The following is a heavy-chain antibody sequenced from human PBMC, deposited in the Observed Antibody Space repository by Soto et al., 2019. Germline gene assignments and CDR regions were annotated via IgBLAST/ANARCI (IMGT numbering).Heavy chain of an antibody. Sequence: EVQLVESGGGLVQPGGSLRLSCAASGFTFSSYSMNWVRQAPGKGLEWVSYISSSSSTIYYADSVKGRFTISRDNAKNSLYLQMNSLRDEDTAVYYCARETYEVYWGDNDAFDIWGQVTMVTVSS. CDR2: ISSSSSTI. CDR3: ARETYEVYWGDNDAFDI. CDR1: GFTFSSYS. D-gene: IGHD7-27*01. V-gene: IGHV3-48*02. J-gene: IGHJ3*02.